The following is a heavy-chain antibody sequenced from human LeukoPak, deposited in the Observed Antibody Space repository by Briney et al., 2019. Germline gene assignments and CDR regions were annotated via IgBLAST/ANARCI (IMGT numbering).Heavy chain of an antibody. CDR3: VKASSSSPQYNWFDA. CDR2: INHNGNVN. J-gene: IGHJ5*02. V-gene: IGHV3-7*03. Sequence: SGGSLRLSCAASGFTFSSYWMNWARQAPGKGLEWVASINHNGNVNYYVDSVKGRFTISRDNAKNSLYLQMNSLRAEDTALYYCVKASSSSPQYNWFDAWGQGTLVTVSS. D-gene: IGHD6-6*01. CDR1: GFTFSSYW.